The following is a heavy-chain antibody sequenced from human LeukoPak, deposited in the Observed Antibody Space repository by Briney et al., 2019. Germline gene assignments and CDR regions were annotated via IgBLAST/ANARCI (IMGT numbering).Heavy chain of an antibody. CDR2: IIPLFGTA. Sequence: GASVKVPCKASGDTFSSFAVSWVRQAPGQGLEWMGRIIPLFGTADYAQRYQGRVTISADNSLNTAYLELSSLTSEDTAVYYCASPYDYGDHYLDALHIWGQGTMVTVSS. CDR1: GDTFSSFA. V-gene: IGHV1-69*06. J-gene: IGHJ3*02. CDR3: ASPYDYGDHYLDALHI. D-gene: IGHD4-17*01.